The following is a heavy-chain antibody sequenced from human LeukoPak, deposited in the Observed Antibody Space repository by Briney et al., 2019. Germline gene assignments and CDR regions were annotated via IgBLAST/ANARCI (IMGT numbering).Heavy chain of an antibody. D-gene: IGHD2-2*01. Sequence: ASVKVSCKASGYTFTYYAMHWVRQAPGQRLEWMGWINPNSGNTGYAQKFQGRVTMTRNTSISTAYMELSSLRSEDTAVYYCARASKRYCSSTSCYWDNWFDPWGQGTLVTVSS. V-gene: IGHV1-8*02. CDR1: GYTFTYYA. CDR3: ARASKRYCSSTSCYWDNWFDP. J-gene: IGHJ5*02. CDR2: INPNSGNT.